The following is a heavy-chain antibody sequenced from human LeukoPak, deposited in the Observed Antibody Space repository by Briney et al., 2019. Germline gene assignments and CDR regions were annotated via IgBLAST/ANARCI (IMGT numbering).Heavy chain of an antibody. V-gene: IGHV4-4*07. J-gene: IGHJ1*01. Sequence: KPSETLSLTCTVSGGSISSYYWSWIRQPAGKGLEWIGRIYTSGSTNYNPSLKSRVTMSVDTSKNQFSLKLSSVTAADTAVYYCASMVTAEWEAEYFQHWGQGTLVTVSS. D-gene: IGHD2-21*02. CDR3: ASMVTAEWEAEYFQH. CDR1: GGSISSYY. CDR2: IYTSGST.